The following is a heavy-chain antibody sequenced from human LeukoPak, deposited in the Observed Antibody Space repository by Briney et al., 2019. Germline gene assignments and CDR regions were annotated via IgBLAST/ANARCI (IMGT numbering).Heavy chain of an antibody. Sequence: GGSLRLSCAASGFTFSSYEMSWVRQAPGKGLEWVSYITNSGGTTYYADSVKGRFTISRDNAKNSLYLQMNSLRAEDTAVYYCAKDRRRVVVEVLPLDWGQGTLVTVSS. CDR3: AKDRRRVVVEVLPLD. J-gene: IGHJ4*02. CDR2: ITNSGGTT. CDR1: GFTFSSYE. V-gene: IGHV3-48*03. D-gene: IGHD2-15*01.